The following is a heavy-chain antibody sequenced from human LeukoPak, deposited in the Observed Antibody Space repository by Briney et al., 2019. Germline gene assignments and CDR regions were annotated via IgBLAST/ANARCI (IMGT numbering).Heavy chain of an antibody. CDR3: ARDYGSGSYFDN. CDR2: IIPIFGTA. Sequence: GASVKVSCKASGGTFSSYAISWVRQAPGQGLEWMGGIIPIFGTANYAQKFQGRVTITADKSTSTAYMELSSLRSEDTAVYYCARDYGSGSYFDNWGQGTLVTVSS. D-gene: IGHD3-10*01. CDR1: GGTFSSYA. J-gene: IGHJ4*02. V-gene: IGHV1-69*06.